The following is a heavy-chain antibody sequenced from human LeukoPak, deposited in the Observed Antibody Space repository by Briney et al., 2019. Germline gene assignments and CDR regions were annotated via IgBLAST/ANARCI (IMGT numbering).Heavy chain of an antibody. D-gene: IGHD6-13*01. J-gene: IGHJ6*03. Sequence: ASVKVSCKSSGYTFTGYYMHWVRQAPGQGLEWMGWINPNSGGTKYAQKFQGRVTMTRDTSITTAYMELSRLRSDDTAVYYCARDGDYSSSWDYYYYMDVWGKGTTVTVSS. CDR1: GYTFTGYY. V-gene: IGHV1-2*02. CDR3: ARDGDYSSSWDYYYYMDV. CDR2: INPNSGGT.